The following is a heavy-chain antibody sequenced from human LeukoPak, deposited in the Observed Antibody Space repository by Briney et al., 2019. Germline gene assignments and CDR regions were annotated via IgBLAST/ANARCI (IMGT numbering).Heavy chain of an antibody. CDR2: IKSRTDGGTT. Sequence: GGSLRLSCAASGFTFSNAWMSWVRQAPGKGLEWVGRIKSRTDGGTTDYTAPVNGRFIISRDDSKNTLYLQMNSLKTEDTAVYFFTTEYSSSWFGYWGQGTLVTVSS. D-gene: IGHD6-13*01. CDR3: TTEYSSSWFGY. CDR1: GFTFSNAW. V-gene: IGHV3-15*01. J-gene: IGHJ5*01.